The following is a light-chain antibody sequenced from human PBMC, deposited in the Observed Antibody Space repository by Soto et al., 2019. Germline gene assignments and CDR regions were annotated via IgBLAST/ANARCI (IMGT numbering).Light chain of an antibody. V-gene: IGLV2-8*01. CDR1: SSDVGRYNY. J-gene: IGLJ1*01. CDR2: EVT. Sequence: ALTQPPSASGSPGQSVTISCIGTSSDVGRYNYVSWYQHHPGKAPKLIIYEVTKRPSGVPDRFSGSKSGNTASLTVSGLQAEDEADYYCCSYAGSYNYVFGTGTKVTVL. CDR3: CSYAGSYNYV.